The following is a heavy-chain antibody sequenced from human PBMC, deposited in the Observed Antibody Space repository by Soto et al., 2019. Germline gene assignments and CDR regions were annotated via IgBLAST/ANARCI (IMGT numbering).Heavy chain of an antibody. CDR1: GFTFSSYA. Sequence: GGSLRLSCAASGFTFSSYAMSWVRQAPGKGLEWVSAISGSGGSTYYADSVKGRFTISRDNSKNTLYLQMNSLRAEDTAVYYCAKESILAAAVPDAFDIWGQGTMVTVSS. V-gene: IGHV3-23*01. J-gene: IGHJ3*02. D-gene: IGHD6-13*01. CDR2: ISGSGGST. CDR3: AKESILAAAVPDAFDI.